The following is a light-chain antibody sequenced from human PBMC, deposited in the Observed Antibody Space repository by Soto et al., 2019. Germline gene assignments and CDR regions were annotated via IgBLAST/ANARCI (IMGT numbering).Light chain of an antibody. CDR1: QSVSSN. V-gene: IGKV3-15*01. CDR3: QQYNNWPPVT. J-gene: IGKJ1*01. CDR2: GAS. Sequence: EIVMTQSPATLSVFPGERATLSCRASQSVSSNLAWYQQKPGQAPRLLIYGASTRATGIPARFSGSGSGTEFTLSISSLQSEDFGVYYCQQYNNWPPVTVGQGTKVEIK.